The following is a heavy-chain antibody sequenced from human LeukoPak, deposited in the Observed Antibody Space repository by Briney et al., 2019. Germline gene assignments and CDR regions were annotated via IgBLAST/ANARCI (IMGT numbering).Heavy chain of an antibody. J-gene: IGHJ5*02. CDR1: GGSISSSSYY. V-gene: IGHV4-39*07. CDR2: IYYSGST. D-gene: IGHD1-26*01. CDR3: ARDFGGSYSWFDP. Sequence: PSETLSLTCTVSGGSISSSSYYWGWIRQPPGKGLEWIGSIYYSGSTYYNPSLKSRVTISVDTSKNQFSLKLSSVTAADTAVYYCARDFGGSYSWFDPWGQGTLVTVSS.